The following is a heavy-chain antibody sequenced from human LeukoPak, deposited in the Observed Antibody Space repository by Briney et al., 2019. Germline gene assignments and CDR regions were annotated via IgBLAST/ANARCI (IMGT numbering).Heavy chain of an antibody. Sequence: PSETLSLTCSVSGGSISSYFWSWVRQAPGKGLEWVSAISGSGGSTYYADSVKGRFTISRDNSKNTLYLQMNSLRAEDTAVYYCAKEEPPSDYWGQGTLVTVSS. J-gene: IGHJ4*02. CDR3: AKEEPPSDY. V-gene: IGHV3-23*01. CDR1: GGSISSYF. CDR2: ISGSGGST.